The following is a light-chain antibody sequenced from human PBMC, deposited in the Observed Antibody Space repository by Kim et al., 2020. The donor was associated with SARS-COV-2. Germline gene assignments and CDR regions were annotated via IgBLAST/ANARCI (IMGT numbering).Light chain of an antibody. CDR2: REN. Sequence: GQRVTGSWSGSSSNIGGNYVYWYQQVPGTTPKHLIYRENQRPSGVPDRFSGSESGASASLAISGLRSEDEADYYCAACDNSLSSPVFGGGTQLTVL. CDR1: SSNIGGNY. V-gene: IGLV1-47*01. CDR3: AACDNSLSSPV. J-gene: IGLJ3*02.